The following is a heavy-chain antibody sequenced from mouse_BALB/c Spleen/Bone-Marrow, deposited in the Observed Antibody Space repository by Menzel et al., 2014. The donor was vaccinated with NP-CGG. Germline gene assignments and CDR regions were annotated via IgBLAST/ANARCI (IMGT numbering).Heavy chain of an antibody. V-gene: IGHV5-17*02. CDR2: ISSGSSTI. D-gene: IGHD4-1*01. Sequence: EVQGVESGGGLVQPGGSRKLSCAASGFTFSSFGTHWVRQAPEKGLEWVAYISSGSSTIYYADTVKGRFTISRDNPKNTLFLQMTSLRSEDTAMYYCARSNWIYYFDYWGQGTTLTVSS. J-gene: IGHJ2*01. CDR3: ARSNWIYYFDY. CDR1: GFTFSSFG.